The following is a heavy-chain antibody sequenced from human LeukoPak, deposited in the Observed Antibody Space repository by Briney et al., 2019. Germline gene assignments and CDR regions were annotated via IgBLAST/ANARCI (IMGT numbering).Heavy chain of an antibody. CDR3: ARVYHSSSWYGDVDV. Sequence: PSETLSLTCTVSGGSISSYYWSWIRQPPGKGLEWIGYIYYSGSTNYNPSLKSRVTISVDTSKNQFSLKLSSVTAADTAVYYCARVYHSSSWYGDVDVWGQGTTVTVSS. CDR1: GGSISSYY. J-gene: IGHJ6*02. CDR2: IYYSGST. D-gene: IGHD6-13*01. V-gene: IGHV4-59*01.